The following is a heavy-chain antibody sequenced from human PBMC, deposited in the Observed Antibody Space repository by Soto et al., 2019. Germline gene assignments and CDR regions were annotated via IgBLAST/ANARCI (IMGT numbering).Heavy chain of an antibody. CDR3: LMGYFFDY. Sequence: EVQLLESGGGLVQPGGSLRLSCAASGFTFSGYAMSWVRQAPGKGLEWVSTISNSGGSTWYAESVKGRFTISRDNSKNTLYLQMNSLRAEDTAVYYCLMGYFFDYWGQGTLVTVSS. CDR1: GFTFSGYA. D-gene: IGHD3-16*01. CDR2: ISNSGGST. V-gene: IGHV3-23*01. J-gene: IGHJ4*02.